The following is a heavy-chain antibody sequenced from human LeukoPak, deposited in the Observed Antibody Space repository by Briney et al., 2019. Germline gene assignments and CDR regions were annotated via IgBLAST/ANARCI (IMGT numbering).Heavy chain of an antibody. CDR2: ISGYKGNT. J-gene: IGHJ4*02. CDR3: ARCSSSNQPPLY. D-gene: IGHD6-13*01. V-gene: IGHV1-18*04. CDR1: GYTFTSYG. Sequence: GASVKVSCKASGYTFTSYGISWVRQAPGQGLEWMGWISGYKGNTNYAQKLQGRVTMTTDTSTRTAYMELRSLTSDDTAVYYCARCSSSNQPPLYWGQGTLVTVSS.